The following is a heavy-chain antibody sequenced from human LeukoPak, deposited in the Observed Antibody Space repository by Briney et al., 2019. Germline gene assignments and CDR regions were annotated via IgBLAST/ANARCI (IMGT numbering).Heavy chain of an antibody. Sequence: PGGSLRLSCVASGFNLGDHAMHWVRRAPGQGLEWVTGINWDNDGVVYAAAVKGRFTVSRDNAKKTLYLQMNSLRREDTAFYYCARDDYNTLGYNLHLWGQGTLVTVSS. V-gene: IGHV3-9*01. CDR3: ARDDYNTLGYNLHL. D-gene: IGHD3-9*01. J-gene: IGHJ4*02. CDR1: GFNLGDHA. CDR2: INWDNDGV.